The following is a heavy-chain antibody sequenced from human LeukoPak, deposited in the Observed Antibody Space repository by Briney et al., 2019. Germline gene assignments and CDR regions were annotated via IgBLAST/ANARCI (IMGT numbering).Heavy chain of an antibody. Sequence: GGSARLSCAASGFTFSSYSMNWVRQAPGKGLEWVSSISSSSSYIYYADSVKGRFTISRDNAKNTLYLQMNSLRAEDTAVYYCAREKGYYYDSSGPFDYWGQGALAAVSS. CDR1: GFTFSSYS. V-gene: IGHV3-21*01. J-gene: IGHJ4*02. D-gene: IGHD3-22*01. CDR3: AREKGYYYDSSGPFDY. CDR2: ISSSSSYI.